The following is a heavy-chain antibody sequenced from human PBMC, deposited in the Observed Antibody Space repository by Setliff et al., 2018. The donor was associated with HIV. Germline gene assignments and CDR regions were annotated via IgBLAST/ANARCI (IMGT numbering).Heavy chain of an antibody. J-gene: IGHJ5*02. CDR2: FYYSGTT. Sequence: SETLSLTCAVSGASITTNSYYWGWIRQTPEKGLEWIGDFYYSGTTYYNPSLKSRATISVDTSQNQFSLRLSSVTAADTAVYYCAKRTFGSGRLDPWGQGTLVTVSS. D-gene: IGHD3-16*01. CDR1: GASITTNSYY. V-gene: IGHV4-39*07. CDR3: AKRTFGSGRLDP.